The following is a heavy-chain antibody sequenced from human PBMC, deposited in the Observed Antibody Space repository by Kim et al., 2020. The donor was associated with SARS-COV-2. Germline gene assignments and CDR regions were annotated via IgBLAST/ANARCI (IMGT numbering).Heavy chain of an antibody. CDR1: GGTFSSYA. J-gene: IGHJ4*02. CDR3: ARAPYYYDSSGYYHFDY. D-gene: IGHD3-22*01. Sequence: SVKVSCKASGGTFSSYAISWVRQAPGQGLEWMGGIIPIFGTANYAQKFQGRVTIIADESTSTAYMELSSLRSEDTAVYYCARAPYYYDSSGYYHFDYWGQGTLVTVSS. CDR2: IIPIFGTA. V-gene: IGHV1-69*13.